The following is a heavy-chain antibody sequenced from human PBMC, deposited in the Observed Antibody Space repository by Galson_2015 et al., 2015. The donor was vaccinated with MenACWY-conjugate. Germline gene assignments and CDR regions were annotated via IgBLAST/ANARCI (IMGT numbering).Heavy chain of an antibody. CDR3: VRGSSGWRGMDI. J-gene: IGHJ6*02. V-gene: IGHV3-74*03. CDR2: ICAGGISI. Sequence: SLRLSCAASGFAFSNYCMHWVRQAPGKGLECVSRICAGGISIMYGDSVRGRFTISRDDAENTLYLLMDGLRADDTAVYFCVRGSSGWRGMDIWGQGTTVTVSS. D-gene: IGHD6-19*01. CDR1: GFAFSNYC.